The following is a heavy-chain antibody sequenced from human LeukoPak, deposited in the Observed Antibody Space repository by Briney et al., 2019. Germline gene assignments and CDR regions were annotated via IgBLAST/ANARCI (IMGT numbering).Heavy chain of an antibody. CDR1: GGSISSYY. V-gene: IGHV4-59*08. D-gene: IGHD3-10*01. CDR2: IYHSGST. J-gene: IGHJ5*02. Sequence: PSETLSLTCTVSGGSISSYYWNWIRQPPGKGLEWIGSIYHSGSTYYNPSLKSRVTISVDTSKNQFSLKLSSVTAADTAVYYCARFAMPWFGELAWFDPWGQGTLVTVSS. CDR3: ARFAMPWFGELAWFDP.